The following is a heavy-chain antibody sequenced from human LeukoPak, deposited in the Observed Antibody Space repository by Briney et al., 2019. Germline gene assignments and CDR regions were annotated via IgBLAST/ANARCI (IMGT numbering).Heavy chain of an antibody. D-gene: IGHD3-22*01. J-gene: IGHJ4*02. CDR3: ARAGDYYDSSGFDY. CDR2: IYYSGST. CDR1: GGSISSGGYY. Sequence: TLSLTCTVSGGSISSGGYYWSWIRQHPGKGLEWIGYIYYSGSTYYNSSLKSRVTISVDTSKNQFSLKLSSVTAADTAGYYCARAGDYYDSSGFDYWGQGTLVTVSS. V-gene: IGHV4-31*03.